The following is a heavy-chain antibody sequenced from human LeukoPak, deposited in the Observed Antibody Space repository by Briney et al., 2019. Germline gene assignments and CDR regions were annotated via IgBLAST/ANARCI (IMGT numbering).Heavy chain of an antibody. J-gene: IGHJ4*02. CDR1: GGTFSSYA. CDR3: ARKSIAVAGPFDY. CDR2: IIPIFGTA. Sequence: GGSLRLSCAASGGTFSSYAISWVRQAPGQGLEWMGGIIPIFGTANYAQKFQGRVTITADESTSTAYMELSSLRSEDTAVYYCARKSIAVAGPFDYWGQGTLVTVSS. V-gene: IGHV1-69*01. D-gene: IGHD6-19*01.